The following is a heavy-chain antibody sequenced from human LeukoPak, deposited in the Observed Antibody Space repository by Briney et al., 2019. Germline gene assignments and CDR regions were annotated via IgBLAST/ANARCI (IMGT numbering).Heavy chain of an antibody. CDR3: AKTLTGYYTLDY. CDR1: GFTFSTYD. D-gene: IGHD3-9*01. V-gene: IGHV3-23*01. J-gene: IGHJ4*02. Sequence: GGSLRLSCAASGFTFSTYDMSWVRQAPGKGLAWVSTISDGGGRTNYADSVKGRFTISRDNSKNTLYLQMNSLRAGDTAVYYCAKTLTGYYTLDYWGQGALVTVSS. CDR2: ISDGGGRT.